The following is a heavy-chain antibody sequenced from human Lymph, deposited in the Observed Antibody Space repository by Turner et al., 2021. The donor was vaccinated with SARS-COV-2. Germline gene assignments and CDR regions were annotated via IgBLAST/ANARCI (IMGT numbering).Heavy chain of an antibody. CDR1: GFTFSSYA. CDR3: AKVHGIWTGYMDF. J-gene: IGHJ4*02. CDR2: ISVSGGST. V-gene: IGHV3-23*01. Sequence: EVQLLESGGGLVQPGGSLRLLCPASGFTFSSYAMSWVGRAPGEGLEWVSSISVSGGSTYYPDAVKGRFSISRDNSKNTLYLQMNSLRAGDTAVYYCAKVHGIWTGYMDFWGQGTLVTVSS. D-gene: IGHD3-9*01.